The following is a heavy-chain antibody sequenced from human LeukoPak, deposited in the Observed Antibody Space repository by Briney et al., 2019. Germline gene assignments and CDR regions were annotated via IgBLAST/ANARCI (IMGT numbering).Heavy chain of an antibody. V-gene: IGHV1-8*01. CDR2: MNPNSGNT. CDR3: ARGRVRGVITYNWFDP. CDR1: GYTFTSYD. D-gene: IGHD3-10*01. Sequence: GASVKVSCKASGYTFTSYDINWVRQATGQGLEWMGWMNPNSGNTGYAQKFQGRVTMTRNTSICTAYMELSSLRSEDTAVYYCARGRVRGVITYNWFDPWGQGTLVTVSS. J-gene: IGHJ5*02.